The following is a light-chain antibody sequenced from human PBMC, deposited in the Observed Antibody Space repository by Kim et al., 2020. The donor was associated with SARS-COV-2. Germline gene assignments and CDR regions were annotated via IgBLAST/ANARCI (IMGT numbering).Light chain of an antibody. Sequence: DIQMTQSPSSLSASVGDRVTITCRASQSIISYLNWYQQKPGKAPKLLIYAASSLQSGVPSRFSGSGSGTDFTLTISSLQPEDFATYYCQQSYSTPLYTFGQGTKLEI. CDR1: QSIISY. CDR3: QQSYSTPLYT. CDR2: AAS. V-gene: IGKV1-39*01. J-gene: IGKJ2*01.